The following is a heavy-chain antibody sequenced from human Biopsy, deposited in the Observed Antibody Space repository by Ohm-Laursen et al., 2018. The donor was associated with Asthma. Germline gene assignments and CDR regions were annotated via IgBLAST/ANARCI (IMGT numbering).Heavy chain of an antibody. D-gene: IGHD3-22*01. J-gene: IGHJ4*02. Sequence: SLRLSCAATGFSFSNFAIHWVRQAPGKGLEWVGVISKDASTQDYADSVKGRFTISRDYSKNTLYLQMHSLRAEDTAVYYCARGDSSNWSHYYFDYWGQGTLVTVSS. CDR2: ISKDASTQ. CDR1: GFSFSNFA. V-gene: IGHV3-30*07. CDR3: ARGDSSNWSHYYFDY.